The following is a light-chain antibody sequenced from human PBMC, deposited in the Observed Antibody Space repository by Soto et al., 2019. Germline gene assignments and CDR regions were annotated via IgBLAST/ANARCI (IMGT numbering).Light chain of an antibody. Sequence: DVEMPQSQSSLSAYVRDIVRITYRASQSISSYLNWYQQKPGRAPNLLIYSASTLHSGVPSRFSGTKSATDFTLTITSLQPEDFATYYCQQFYSAPITFGQGTRLAI. CDR2: SAS. V-gene: IGKV1-39*01. CDR1: QSISSY. CDR3: QQFYSAPIT. J-gene: IGKJ5*01.